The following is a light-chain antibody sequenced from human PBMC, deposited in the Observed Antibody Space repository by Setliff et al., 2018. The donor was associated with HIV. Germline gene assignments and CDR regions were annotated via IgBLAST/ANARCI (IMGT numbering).Light chain of an antibody. CDR3: CSNTGSNTYV. V-gene: IGLV2-23*01. Sequence: SVLAQPASVSGSPGQSITISCTGTSGDVGRYNLVSWYQLQPGKPPKLMIYQASKRPSGVSNRFSGSKSGNTASLTISGLQAEDEADYYCCSNTGSNTYVFGTGTKVTVL. J-gene: IGLJ1*01. CDR2: QAS. CDR1: SGDVGRYNL.